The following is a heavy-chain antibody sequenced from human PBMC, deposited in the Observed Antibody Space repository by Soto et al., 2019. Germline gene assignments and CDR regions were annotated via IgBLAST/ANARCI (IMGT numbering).Heavy chain of an antibody. CDR3: ARARYDSSGYYYFDY. Sequence: LSLTCTVSGGSISGYYWSWIRQPPGKGLEWIGYIYYSGSSNYNPSLKSRVTISLDTSKNQFSLRLRSVTAADTAVYYCARARYDSSGYYYFDYWGQGTLVTVSS. CDR2: IYYSGSS. D-gene: IGHD3-22*01. V-gene: IGHV4-59*01. J-gene: IGHJ4*02. CDR1: GGSISGYY.